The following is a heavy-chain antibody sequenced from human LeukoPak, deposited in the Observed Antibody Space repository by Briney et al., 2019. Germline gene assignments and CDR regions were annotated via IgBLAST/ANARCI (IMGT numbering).Heavy chain of an antibody. V-gene: IGHV3-21*01. J-gene: IGHJ4*02. CDR3: ARVSGVVPAAHDY. Sequence: GSLRLSCAASGFTFSSYSMNWVRQAPGKGLEWVSSISSSSSYIYYADSVKGRFTISRDNAKNSLYLQMNSLRAEDTAVYYCARVSGVVPAAHDYWGQGTLVTVSS. CDR1: GFTFSSYS. D-gene: IGHD2-2*01. CDR2: ISSSSSYI.